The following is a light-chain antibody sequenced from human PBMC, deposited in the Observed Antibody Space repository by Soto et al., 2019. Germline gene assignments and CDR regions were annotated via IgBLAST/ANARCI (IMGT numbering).Light chain of an antibody. CDR3: QLYNSYWT. CDR2: DAS. J-gene: IGKJ1*01. CDR1: QSISSW. Sequence: DIQMTQSPSTLSASVGDRVTITCRASQSISSWLAWYQQKPGKAPKLPIYDASSLESGVPSRFSGSGSGTEFTLTISSLQPDDFATYYCQLYNSYWTFGQGTKVEIK. V-gene: IGKV1-5*01.